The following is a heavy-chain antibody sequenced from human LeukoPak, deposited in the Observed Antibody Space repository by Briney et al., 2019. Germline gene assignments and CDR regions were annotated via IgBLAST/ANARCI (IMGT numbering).Heavy chain of an antibody. Sequence: GGSLRLSCAASGLTLSGYWMHWVRQAPGKGLVWVSRINGDASSTSYADSVKGRFTISRDNSKNTLYLQMNSLRAEDTAVYYCARDGATVTTSVYYYGMDVWGQGTTVTVSS. V-gene: IGHV3-74*01. D-gene: IGHD4-17*01. J-gene: IGHJ6*02. CDR2: INGDASST. CDR3: ARDGATVTTSVYYYGMDV. CDR1: GLTLSGYW.